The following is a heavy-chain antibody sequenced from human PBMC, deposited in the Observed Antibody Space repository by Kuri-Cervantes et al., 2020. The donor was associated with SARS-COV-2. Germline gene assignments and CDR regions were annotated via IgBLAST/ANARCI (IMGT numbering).Heavy chain of an antibody. CDR3: ARVAGEGPIYYYYMDV. CDR1: GFTFDDYA. V-gene: IGHV3-9*01. CDR2: ISWNSGSI. Sequence: SLRLSCPASGFTFDDYAMHWVRQAPGKGLEWVSGISWNSGSIGYADSVKGRFTISRDNAKNSLYLQMNSLRAEDTAVYFCARVAGEGPIYYYYMDVWGKGTTVTVSS. D-gene: IGHD1-1*01. J-gene: IGHJ6*03.